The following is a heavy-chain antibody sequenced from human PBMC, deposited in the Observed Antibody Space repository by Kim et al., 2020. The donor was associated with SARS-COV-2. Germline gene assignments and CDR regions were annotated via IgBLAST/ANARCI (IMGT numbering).Heavy chain of an antibody. CDR3: ARGDYYDSSGYYWLFDY. CDR2: IYYSGST. J-gene: IGHJ4*02. D-gene: IGHD3-22*01. V-gene: IGHV4-59*01. CDR1: GGSISSYY. Sequence: SETLSLTCTVSGGSISSYYWSWIRQPPGKGLEWIGYIYYSGSTNYNPSLKSRVTISVDTSKNQFSLKLSSVTAADTAVYYCARGDYYDSSGYYWLFDYWGQGTLVTVSS.